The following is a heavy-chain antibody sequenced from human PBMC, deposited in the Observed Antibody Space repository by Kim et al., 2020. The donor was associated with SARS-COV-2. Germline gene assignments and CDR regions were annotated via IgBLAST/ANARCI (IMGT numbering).Heavy chain of an antibody. CDR3: ARDVRYYYYYGMDV. V-gene: IGHV1-69*13. CDR1: GYTFTSYA. CDR2: IIPIIGTT. J-gene: IGHJ6*01. Sequence: SVKVSCKASGYTFTSYAISWVRQAPGQGLEWMGGIIPIIGTTNYAQKFQGRVTMTADESTSTAYMELSSLRSEDTAVYYCARDVRYYYYYGMDVWAQGPTVTVSS.